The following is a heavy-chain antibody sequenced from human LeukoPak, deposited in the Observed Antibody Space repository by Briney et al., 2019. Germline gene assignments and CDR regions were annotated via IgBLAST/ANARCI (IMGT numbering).Heavy chain of an antibody. CDR2: IIPILGIA. CDR3: ASSGGRLRYFDWLLLN. V-gene: IGHV1-69*04. J-gene: IGHJ4*02. D-gene: IGHD3-9*01. CDR1: GGTFSSYA. Sequence: SVKVSCKASGGTFSSYAISWVRQAPGQGLEWMGRIIPILGIANYAQKFQGRVTITADKSTSTAYMELSSLRSDDTAVYYCASSGGRLRYFDWLLLNWGQGTLVTVSS.